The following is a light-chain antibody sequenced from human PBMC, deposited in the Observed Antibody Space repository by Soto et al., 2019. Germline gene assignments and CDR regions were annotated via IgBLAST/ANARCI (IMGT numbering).Light chain of an antibody. CDR1: QSVSSSY. CDR2: GAS. Sequence: EIVLTQSPGTLSLSPGERATLSCRASQSVSSSYLAWYQQKLGQAPRLLIYGASSRATGIPDRFSGSGSGTDFTLTISRLEAEDFAVDYGQQYGTSPLTFGGGTKVEIK. CDR3: QQYGTSPLT. J-gene: IGKJ4*01. V-gene: IGKV3-20*01.